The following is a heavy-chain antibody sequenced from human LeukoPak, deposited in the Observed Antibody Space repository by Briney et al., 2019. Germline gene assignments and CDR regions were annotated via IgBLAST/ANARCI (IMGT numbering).Heavy chain of an antibody. CDR2: INHSGST. CDR1: GASISSGGYY. V-gene: IGHV4-39*07. CDR3: ARVPRGYSYGQFDY. Sequence: SETLPLTCTVSGASISSGGYYWSWIRQPPGKGLEWIGEINHSGSTNYNPSLKSRVTISVDTSKNQFSLKLSSVTAADTAVYYCARVPRGYSYGQFDYWGQGTLVTVSS. D-gene: IGHD5-18*01. J-gene: IGHJ4*02.